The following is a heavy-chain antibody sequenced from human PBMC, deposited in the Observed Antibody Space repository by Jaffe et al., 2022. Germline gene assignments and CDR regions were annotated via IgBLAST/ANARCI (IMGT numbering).Heavy chain of an antibody. J-gene: IGHJ5*02. D-gene: IGHD4-17*01. CDR1: GGSVSSGSYY. CDR2: IYYSGST. Sequence: QVQLQESGPGLVKPSETLSLTCTVSGGSVSSGSYYWSWIRQPPGKGLEWIGYIYYSGSTNYNPSLKSRVTISVDTSKNQFSLKLSSVTAADTAVYYCARAKTTASPSPWFDPWGQGTLVTVSS. V-gene: IGHV4-61*01. CDR3: ARAKTTASPSPWFDP.